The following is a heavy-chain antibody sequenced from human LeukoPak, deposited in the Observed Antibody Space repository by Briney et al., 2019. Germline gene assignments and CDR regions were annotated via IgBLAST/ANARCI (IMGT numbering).Heavy chain of an antibody. CDR1: AFTFSNYW. CDR2: IKEDGSEI. V-gene: IGHV3-7*01. Sequence: GGSLRLSCAASAFTFSNYWMSWVRQAPGKGLEGVANIKEDGSEINYVDSVKGRFTISRDNAKNSLYLQMNSLRAEDTAVYYCARDVAAGTFDYWGQGTLVTVSS. D-gene: IGHD6-13*01. CDR3: ARDVAAGTFDY. J-gene: IGHJ4*02.